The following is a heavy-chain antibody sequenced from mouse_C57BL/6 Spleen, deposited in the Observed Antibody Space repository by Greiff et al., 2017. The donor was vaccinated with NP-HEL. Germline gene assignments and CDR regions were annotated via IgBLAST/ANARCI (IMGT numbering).Heavy chain of an antibody. CDR3: ARDSGGYFDY. CDR1: GFTFSSYA. J-gene: IGHJ2*01. V-gene: IGHV5-4*01. Sequence: EVQLQESGGGLVKPGGSLKLSCAASGFTFSSYAMSWVRQTPEKRLEWVATISDGGSYTYYPDNVKGRFTISRDNAKNNLYLQMSHLKSEDTAMYYCARDSGGYFDYWGQGTTLTVSS. CDR2: ISDGGSYT. D-gene: IGHD1-1*02.